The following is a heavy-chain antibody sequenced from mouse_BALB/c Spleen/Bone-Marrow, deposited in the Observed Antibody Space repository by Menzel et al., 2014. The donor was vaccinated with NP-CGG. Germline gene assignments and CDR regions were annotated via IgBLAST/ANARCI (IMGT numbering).Heavy chain of an antibody. Sequence: VKVAESGAELMKPGASVKISCKATGYTFSSYWIEWVKQRSGHGLEWIGEILPGSGITNYNEKFKGKATFTADTSSNTAYMQLGSLTSEDSAVYYCARSPYWGQGTLVTVSA. J-gene: IGHJ3*01. CDR1: GYTFSSYW. CDR3: ARSPY. V-gene: IGHV1-9*01. CDR2: ILPGSGIT.